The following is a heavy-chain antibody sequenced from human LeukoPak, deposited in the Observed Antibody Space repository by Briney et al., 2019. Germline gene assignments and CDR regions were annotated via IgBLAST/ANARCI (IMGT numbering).Heavy chain of an antibody. J-gene: IGHJ6*03. Sequence: SETLSLTCTVSGGSISSHYWSWIRQPPGKGLEWIGHIYYSGSTNYNPSLKSRVTLSVDTSKNQFSLKLSSVSAADTAVYYCARGARYYYYMDVWGKGTTVTVSS. CDR2: IYYSGST. CDR1: GGSISSHY. CDR3: ARGARYYYYMDV. V-gene: IGHV4-59*11.